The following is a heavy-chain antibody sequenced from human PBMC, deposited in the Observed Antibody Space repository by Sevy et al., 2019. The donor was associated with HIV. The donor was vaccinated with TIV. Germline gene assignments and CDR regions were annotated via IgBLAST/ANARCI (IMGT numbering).Heavy chain of an antibody. CDR1: GFTFSNYG. CDR2: VWFDGSNE. CDR3: ARGSHFDWSIYLDS. D-gene: IGHD3-9*01. Sequence: GGSLRLSCAASGFTFSNYGMHWVRQAPGKGLEWVAVVWFDGSNENYAASVKGRFTISRDNLKNTLYLQMNSLRAEDTAVYDCARGSHFDWSIYLDSWGQGIMVTVSS. J-gene: IGHJ4*02. V-gene: IGHV3-33*01.